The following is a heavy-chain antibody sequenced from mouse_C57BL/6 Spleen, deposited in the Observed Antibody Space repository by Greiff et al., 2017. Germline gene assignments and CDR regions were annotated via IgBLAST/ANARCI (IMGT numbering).Heavy chain of an antibody. CDR3: ARIRYYYAMDY. CDR1: GYAFSSSW. CDR2: IYPGDGDT. J-gene: IGHJ4*01. V-gene: IGHV1-82*01. Sequence: VQRVESGPELVKPGASVKISCKASGYAFSSSWMNWVKQRPGKGLEWIGRIYPGDGDTNYNGKFKGKATLTADKSSSTAYMQLSSLTSEDSAVYFCARIRYYYAMDYWGQGTSVTVSS.